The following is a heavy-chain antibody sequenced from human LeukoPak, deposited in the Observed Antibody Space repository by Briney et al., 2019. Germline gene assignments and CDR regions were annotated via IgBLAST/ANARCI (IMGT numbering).Heavy chain of an antibody. V-gene: IGHV3-23*01. CDR2: ISGSGGST. D-gene: IGHD2-2*01. J-gene: IGHJ3*02. CDR3: AKVYSYCSSTSCYSTPNAFDI. Sequence: GGSLRLSCAASGFTFSSYAMSWVRQAPGKGLEWVSAISGSGGSTYYADSVKGRFTISRDNSKNTLYLQMNSLRAEDTAVYYCAKVYSYCSSTSCYSTPNAFDIWGQGTMVTVSS. CDR1: GFTFSSYA.